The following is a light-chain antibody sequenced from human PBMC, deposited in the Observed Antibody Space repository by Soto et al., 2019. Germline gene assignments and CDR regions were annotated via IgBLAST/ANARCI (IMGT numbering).Light chain of an antibody. CDR2: DAS. CDR1: QSVATF. CDR3: QQRTNGPIT. Sequence: EIVLTQSPVNLSLSPGERATLSCRASQSVATFLAWYQQKPGQAPRLLIFDASNWDPGIPDRFNGSGSGKAFTLTITSLEPEDFAVYYCQQRTNGPITFGGGTKVEV. J-gene: IGKJ4*02. V-gene: IGKV3-11*01.